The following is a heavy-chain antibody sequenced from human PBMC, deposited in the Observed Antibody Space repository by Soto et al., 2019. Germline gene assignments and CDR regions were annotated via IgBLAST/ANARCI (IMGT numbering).Heavy chain of an antibody. CDR2: INPGYPAGRST. V-gene: IGHV1-46*01. D-gene: IGHD1-26*01. Sequence: SXKVSCKASGYTXTTFFMHWVRQAPGQGLEWMGVINPGYPAGRSTTYAQKFQGRVTMTTDTSTRTVYMELSRLRSDDTDVYYCAREAIVAGATTGMDVWGHGNTVTGSS. CDR3: AREAIVAGATTGMDV. J-gene: IGHJ6*02. CDR1: GYTXTTFF.